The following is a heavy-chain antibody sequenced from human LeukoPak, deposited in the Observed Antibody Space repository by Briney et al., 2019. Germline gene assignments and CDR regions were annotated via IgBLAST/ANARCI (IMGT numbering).Heavy chain of an antibody. D-gene: IGHD3-10*01. CDR3: ARGTRGGPTFDP. CDR2: MNPNSGNT. Sequence: APVKVSCKASGYTFTSYGISWVRQATGQGLEWMGWMNPNSGNTGYAQKFQGRVTMTRNTSISTAYMELSSLRSEDTAVYYCARGTRGGPTFDPWGQGTLVTVSS. V-gene: IGHV1-8*02. CDR1: GYTFTSYG. J-gene: IGHJ5*02.